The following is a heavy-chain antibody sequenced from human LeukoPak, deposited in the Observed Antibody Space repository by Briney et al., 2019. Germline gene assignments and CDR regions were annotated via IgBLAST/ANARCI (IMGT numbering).Heavy chain of an antibody. J-gene: IGHJ2*01. CDR3: AASHSTDRYFDL. V-gene: IGHV4-59*08. D-gene: IGHD4-11*01. CDR1: GDSISSYY. CDR2: IYYSGST. Sequence: SETLSLTCTVSGDSISSYYWRWFLQPPGKGLVGMGYIYYSGSTNYNPSLKRRVTISVDTSKNQFSLKLSSVTGADTAVYYCAASHSTDRYFDLWGRGTLVTVSS.